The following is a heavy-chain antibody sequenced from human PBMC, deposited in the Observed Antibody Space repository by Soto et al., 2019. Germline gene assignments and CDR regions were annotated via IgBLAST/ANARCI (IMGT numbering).Heavy chain of an antibody. Sequence: TLSLTCAVYGGSFSGYYWSWIRPPPGTGLEWIGEINHSGSTNYIPSLKSRVTISVDTSKTQFSLKLTSVTAADTAVYYCARGLRPNSRGVDFQKWGQAALDTVGS. V-gene: IGHV4-34*01. CDR3: ARGLRPNSRGVDFQK. D-gene: IGHD3-22*01. CDR1: GGSFSGYY. CDR2: INHSGST. J-gene: IGHJ1*01.